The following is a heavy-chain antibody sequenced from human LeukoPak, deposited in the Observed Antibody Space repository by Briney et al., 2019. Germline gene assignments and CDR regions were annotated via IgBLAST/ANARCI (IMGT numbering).Heavy chain of an antibody. CDR2: ISSNGGST. CDR3: ARDLLGYYMDV. Sequence: GGSLRLSCAASGFTFSSYAMHWVRQAPGKGLEYVSAISSNGGSTYYADSVKGRFTISRDNSKNTLYLQMGSLRAEDMAVYYCARDLLGYYMDVWGKGTTVTVSS. CDR1: GFTFSSYA. J-gene: IGHJ6*03. D-gene: IGHD7-27*01. V-gene: IGHV3-64*02.